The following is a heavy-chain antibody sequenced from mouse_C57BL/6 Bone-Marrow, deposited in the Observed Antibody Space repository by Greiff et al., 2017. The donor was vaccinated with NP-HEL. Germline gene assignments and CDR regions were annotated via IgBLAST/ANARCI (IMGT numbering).Heavy chain of an antibody. J-gene: IGHJ2*01. Sequence: EVKLQESGPGLVKPSQSLSLTCSVTGYSITRGYYWNWIRQFPGNKLEWMGYISYDGSNNYNQSLKNRISITRDTSKNQFFLKLTSVTTEDTATYYCAQEVDYWGQGTTLTVSS. CDR1: GYSITRGYY. V-gene: IGHV3-6*01. CDR3: AQEVDY. CDR2: ISYDGSN.